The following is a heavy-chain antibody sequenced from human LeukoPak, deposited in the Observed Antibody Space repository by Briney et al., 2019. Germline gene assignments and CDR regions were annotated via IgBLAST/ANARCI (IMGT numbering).Heavy chain of an antibody. CDR3: AREVAPYSDYFVRAVRPGSWFDP. J-gene: IGHJ5*02. V-gene: IGHV4-30-2*01. CDR1: GGSISSGGYY. D-gene: IGHD4-11*01. Sequence: PSETLSLTCTVSGGSISSGGYYWSWIRQPPGKGLEWIGYIYHSGSTYYNPSLKSRVTISVDRSKNQFSLKLSSVTAADTAVYYCAREVAPYSDYFVRAVRPGSWFDPSGQGTLVTVSS. CDR2: IYHSGST.